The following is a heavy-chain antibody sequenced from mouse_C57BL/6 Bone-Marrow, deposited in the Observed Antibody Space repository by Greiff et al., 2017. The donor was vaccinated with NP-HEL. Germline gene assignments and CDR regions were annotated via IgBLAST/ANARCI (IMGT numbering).Heavy chain of an antibody. J-gene: IGHJ2*01. CDR3: AKGLTAYYFDY. CDR2: IYPSDSDT. CDR1: GYTFTSYW. D-gene: IGHD3-3*01. Sequence: QVQLQQPGAELVKPGASVKVSCKASGYTFTSYWMHWVTQRPGQGLEWVGRIYPSDSDTNYNQKFKGKATLTVDKSSSTAYMQLSSLTSEDSAVYYCAKGLTAYYFDYWGQGTTLTVSS. V-gene: IGHV1-74*01.